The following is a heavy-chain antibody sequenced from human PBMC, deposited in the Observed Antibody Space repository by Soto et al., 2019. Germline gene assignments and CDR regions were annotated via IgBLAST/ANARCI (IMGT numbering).Heavy chain of an antibody. J-gene: IGHJ4*02. CDR3: AKSTVGANDY. D-gene: IGHD1-26*01. Sequence: QVQLVESGGGVVQPGRSLRLSCAASGFTFSSYGMHWVRQAPGKGLEWVAVISYDGSNKYYADSVKGRFTISRDNSKNTLYLQMNSLRAEDTAVYYCAKSTVGANDYWGQGTLVTVSS. V-gene: IGHV3-30*18. CDR1: GFTFSSYG. CDR2: ISYDGSNK.